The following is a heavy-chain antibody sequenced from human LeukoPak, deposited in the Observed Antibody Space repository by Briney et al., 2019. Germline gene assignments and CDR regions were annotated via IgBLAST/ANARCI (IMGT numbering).Heavy chain of an antibody. CDR3: ARQRGDILTGYYMPRGFDY. CDR1: GFTFRTYT. D-gene: IGHD3-9*01. V-gene: IGHV3-21*01. Sequence: GGSLRLSCGASGFTFRTYTMAWVRHAPGKGLEWVASIDATSMYISYTASMKGRFTISRDNAKNSLYLQMNSLRAEDTAVDYCARQRGDILTGYYMPRGFDYWGQGTLVTVSS. CDR2: IDATSMYI. J-gene: IGHJ4*02.